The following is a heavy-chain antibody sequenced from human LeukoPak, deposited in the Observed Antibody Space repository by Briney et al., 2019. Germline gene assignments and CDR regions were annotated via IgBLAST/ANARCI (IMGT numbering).Heavy chain of an antibody. V-gene: IGHV4-59*01. CDR2: IYYSGSA. J-gene: IGHJ4*02. CDR3: ARAVITFGAAVAKGFDC. CDR1: GGSISTYY. D-gene: IGHD3-16*01. Sequence: SETLSLTCTVSGGSISTYYWSWIRQSPGKGLEWIGYIYYSGSAKYNPSLKSRVTISVDTSKNQFSLKLSSVTAADTAVYYCARAVITFGAAVAKGFDCWGRGTLVTVSS.